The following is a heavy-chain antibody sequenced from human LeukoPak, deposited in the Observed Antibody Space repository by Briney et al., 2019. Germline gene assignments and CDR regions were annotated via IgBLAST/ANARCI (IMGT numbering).Heavy chain of an antibody. CDR1: GFTFSLYW. D-gene: IGHD1-26*01. Sequence: GGSLGLSCAASGFTFSLYWMHWVRQGPGKGLMWVSRLNEDGSSADYADSVKGRFTMSRDNAKGKVFLEMRSLTVEDTAIYFCVRERIYYSDLAYKERENFDHWDRGTLVTVSS. V-gene: IGHV3-74*01. CDR2: LNEDGSSA. J-gene: IGHJ5*02. CDR3: VRERIYYSDLAYKERENFDH.